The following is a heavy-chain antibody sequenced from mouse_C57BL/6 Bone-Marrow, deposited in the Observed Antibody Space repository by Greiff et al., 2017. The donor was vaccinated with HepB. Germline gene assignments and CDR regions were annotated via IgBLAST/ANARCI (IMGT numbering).Heavy chain of an antibody. V-gene: IGHV5-12*01. CDR2: ISNGGGST. J-gene: IGHJ3*01. CDR3: ARHPLYYGNSWFAY. Sequence: EVQLVDSGGGLVQPGGSLKLSCAASGFTFSDYYMYWVRQTPEKRLEWVAYISNGGGSTYYPDTVKGRFTISRDNAKNTLYLQMSRLKSEDTAMYYCARHPLYYGNSWFAYWGQGTLVTVSA. D-gene: IGHD2-1*01. CDR1: GFTFSDYY.